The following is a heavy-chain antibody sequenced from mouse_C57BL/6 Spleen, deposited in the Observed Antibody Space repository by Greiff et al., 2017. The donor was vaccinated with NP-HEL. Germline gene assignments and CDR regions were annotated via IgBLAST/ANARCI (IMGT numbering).Heavy chain of an antibody. J-gene: IGHJ2*01. D-gene: IGHD3-1*01. Sequence: EVKLVESGEGLVKPGGSLKLSCAASGFTFSSYAMSWVRQTPEKRLEWVAYISSGGDYIYYADTVKGRFTISRDNARNTLYLQMSSLKSEDTAMYYCTRDRAGGYFDYWGQGTTLTVSS. CDR2: ISSGGDYI. V-gene: IGHV5-9-1*02. CDR3: TRDRAGGYFDY. CDR1: GFTFSSYA.